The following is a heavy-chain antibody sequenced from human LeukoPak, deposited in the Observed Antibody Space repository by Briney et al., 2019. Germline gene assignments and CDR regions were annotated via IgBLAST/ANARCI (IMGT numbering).Heavy chain of an antibody. D-gene: IGHD3-22*01. J-gene: IGHJ4*02. CDR1: GGSISSSSYY. V-gene: IGHV4-39*07. Sequence: SETLSLTCTVSGGSISSSSYYWGWIRQPPGKGLEWIGSICYSGSTYYNPSLKSRVTISVDTSKNQFSLKLSSVTAADTAVYYCARFHSDSSGFNYWGQGTLVTVSS. CDR3: ARFHSDSSGFNY. CDR2: ICYSGST.